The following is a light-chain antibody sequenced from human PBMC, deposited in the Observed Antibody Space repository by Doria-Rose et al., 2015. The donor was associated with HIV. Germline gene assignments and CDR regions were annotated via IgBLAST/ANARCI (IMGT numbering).Light chain of an antibody. CDR3: QQYYSYPPT. CDR2: AAS. Sequence: IRMTQSPSSLSASTGDRVTITCRASQDISNYLAWYQQKPGKAPKLLIYAASTLQSGVPSRFSGSGSGTDFTLTISYLQSEDFAAYYCQQYYSYPPTFGQGTKVEVK. J-gene: IGKJ1*01. CDR1: QDISNY. V-gene: IGKV1-8*01.